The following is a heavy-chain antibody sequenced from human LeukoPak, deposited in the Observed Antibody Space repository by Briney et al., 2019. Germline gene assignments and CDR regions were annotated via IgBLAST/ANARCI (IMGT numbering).Heavy chain of an antibody. CDR3: ARDRYGDYYYYYYMDV. Sequence: GGSLRLSCVASGFSFSDYSMNWVRQAPGKGLEWVSSINSRSNDIYYADSVKGRFTISRDNAKNSLYLQMNSLRAEDTAVYYCARDRYGDYYYYYYMDVWGKGTTVTISS. CDR2: INSRSNDI. V-gene: IGHV3-21*06. D-gene: IGHD4-17*01. J-gene: IGHJ6*03. CDR1: GFSFSDYS.